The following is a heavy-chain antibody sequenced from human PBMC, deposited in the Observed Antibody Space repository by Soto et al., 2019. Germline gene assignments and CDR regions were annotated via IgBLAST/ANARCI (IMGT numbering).Heavy chain of an antibody. CDR1: GFSLSTSGVG. D-gene: IGHD2-15*01. Sequence: QITLKESGPTLVKPTQTLTLTCTFSGFSLSTSGVGVGWIRQPPGKALEWLALIYWDDDKRYSPSLKSRLTITQDTSKNQVVLRRTHMDPVDTATYYCAHSWYCRGGSCYYTYYLDYWGQGTLVTVSS. CDR2: IYWDDDK. V-gene: IGHV2-5*02. CDR3: AHSWYCRGGSCYYTYYLDY. J-gene: IGHJ4*02.